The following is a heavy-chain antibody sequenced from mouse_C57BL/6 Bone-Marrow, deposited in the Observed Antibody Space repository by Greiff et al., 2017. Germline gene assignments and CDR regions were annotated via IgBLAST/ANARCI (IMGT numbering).Heavy chain of an antibody. D-gene: IGHD2-2*01. V-gene: IGHV5-16*01. Sequence: GQLVESEGGLVQPGSSMKLSCTASGFTFSDYYMAWVRQVPEKGLEWVANINYDGSSTYYLDSLKSRFIISRDNAKNILYLQMSSLKSEDTATYYCARDGGLRRAMDYWGQGTSVTVSS. J-gene: IGHJ4*01. CDR1: GFTFSDYY. CDR2: INYDGSST. CDR3: ARDGGLRRAMDY.